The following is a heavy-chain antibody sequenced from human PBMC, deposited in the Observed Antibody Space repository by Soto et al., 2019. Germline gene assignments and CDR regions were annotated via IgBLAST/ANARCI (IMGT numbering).Heavy chain of an antibody. Sequence: QVQLVQSGAEVKKPGASLRVSCKASGYTFTTYDINWVRQTPGQGLEWMGWVSPHSGSTGFAQKCQGRLTMTTNTAITTAYMDLISLRSDDSAVYFCARGGYSSSWEFDFWGQGTLVTVS. CDR1: GYTFTTYD. J-gene: IGHJ4*02. CDR2: VSPHSGST. V-gene: IGHV1-8*01. D-gene: IGHD6-6*01. CDR3: ARGGYSSSWEFDF.